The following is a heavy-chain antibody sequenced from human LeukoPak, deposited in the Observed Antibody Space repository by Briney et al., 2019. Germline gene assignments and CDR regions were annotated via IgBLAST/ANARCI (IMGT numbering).Heavy chain of an antibody. CDR3: AVIGDYDILTGYYSDAFDI. J-gene: IGHJ3*02. D-gene: IGHD3-9*01. CDR2: MNPNSGNT. V-gene: IGHV1-8*03. CDR1: GYTFTSYD. Sequence: ASVKVSCKASGYTFTSYDINWVRQATGQGLEWMGWMNPNSGNTGYAQKFQGIVTITRNTSISTAYMELSSLRSEDTAVYYCAVIGDYDILTGYYSDAFDIWGQGTMVTVSS.